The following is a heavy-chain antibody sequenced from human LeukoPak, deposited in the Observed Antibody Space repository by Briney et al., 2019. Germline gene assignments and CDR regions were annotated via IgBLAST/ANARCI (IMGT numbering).Heavy chain of an antibody. D-gene: IGHD6-13*01. CDR2: ISSSSKYI. V-gene: IGHV3-21*06. CDR3: ARVSTAVSLAIDY. J-gene: IGHJ4*02. CDR1: GFSFSDYH. Sequence: GGSLRLSCAASGFSFSDYHMNWVRQAPGKGLEWVSVISSSSKYIYYADSVKGRFTISRDNAKNSLYLQMNSLRAEDTAVYYCARVSTAVSLAIDYWGQGTLVTVST.